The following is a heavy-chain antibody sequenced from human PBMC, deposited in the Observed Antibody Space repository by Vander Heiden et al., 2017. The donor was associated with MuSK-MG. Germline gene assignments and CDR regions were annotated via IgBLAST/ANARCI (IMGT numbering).Heavy chain of an antibody. V-gene: IGHV4-34*01. D-gene: IGHD3-10*01. CDR1: GGSFRGYY. CDR2: INHSGST. J-gene: IGHJ4*02. Sequence: QVQLQQWGAGLLKPSETLSLTCAVYGGSFRGYYWGWIRQPPGKGLEWIGEINHSGSTNYNPSLKSRVTISVDTSKNQFSLKLSSVTAADTAVYYCARVRTYYYGSGSYKAGCFDYWGQGTLVTVSS. CDR3: ARVRTYYYGSGSYKAGCFDY.